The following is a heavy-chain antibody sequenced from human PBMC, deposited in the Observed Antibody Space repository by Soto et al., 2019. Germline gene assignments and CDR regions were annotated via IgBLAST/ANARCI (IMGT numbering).Heavy chain of an antibody. Sequence: QLLQSGGGLVQPGGSLTLSCAASGFTFGTTDMSWVRQAPGEGLEWVSTIDGSGGITYYADSVKGRFTISRDNPRNTVYLQINSLRGDDTALYYCVKNSGWFNTWGQGALVTVSS. D-gene: IGHD3-10*01. J-gene: IGHJ5*02. V-gene: IGHV3-23*01. CDR2: IDGSGGIT. CDR1: GFTFGTTD. CDR3: VKNSGWFNT.